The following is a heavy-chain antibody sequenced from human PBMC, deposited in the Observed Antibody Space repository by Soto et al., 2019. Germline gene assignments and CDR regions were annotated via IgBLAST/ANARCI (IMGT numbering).Heavy chain of an antibody. CDR3: GRRVVVRGVSDAFDI. J-gene: IGHJ3*02. D-gene: IGHD3-10*01. CDR2: INPNSGNT. CDR1: GYTFTGYY. Sequence: ASVKVSCKASGYTFTGYYMHWVRQAPGQGLEWMGWINPNSGNTNYAQKLQGWVTMTRDTSMSTAYMELSSLRSDDTAVYYCGRRVVVRGVSDAFDIWGQGTMVTVSS. V-gene: IGHV1-2*04.